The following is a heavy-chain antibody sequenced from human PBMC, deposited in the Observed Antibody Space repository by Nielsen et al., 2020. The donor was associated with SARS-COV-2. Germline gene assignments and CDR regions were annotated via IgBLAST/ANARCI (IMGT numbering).Heavy chain of an antibody. CDR1: GFNFSSYA. J-gene: IGHJ4*02. CDR2: ISYDGSNQ. CDR3: ARWLGFGESLHSFDY. D-gene: IGHD3-10*01. V-gene: IGHV3-30*04. Sequence: GESLKISCAASGFNFSSYAMNWVRQAPGKGLEWVAVISYDGSNQHYADAVKGRFTISRDNSKNTLYVQMNSLRVEDTAVYYCARWLGFGESLHSFDYWGQGTLVTVSS.